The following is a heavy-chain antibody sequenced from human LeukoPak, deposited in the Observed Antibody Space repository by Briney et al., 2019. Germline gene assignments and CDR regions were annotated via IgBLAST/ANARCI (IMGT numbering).Heavy chain of an antibody. Sequence: MPSETLSLTCTVSGGSISSGSYYWSWVRQPAGKGLGWVERIYTSGSTNYNPSLKSRVTISVDTSKNQFSLKLSSVTAADTAVYYCASQSSQIEPGIAAWYYFDYWGQGTLVTVSS. CDR1: GGSISSGSYY. J-gene: IGHJ4*02. D-gene: IGHD6-13*01. V-gene: IGHV4-61*02. CDR2: IYTSGST. CDR3: ASQSSQIEPGIAAWYYFDY.